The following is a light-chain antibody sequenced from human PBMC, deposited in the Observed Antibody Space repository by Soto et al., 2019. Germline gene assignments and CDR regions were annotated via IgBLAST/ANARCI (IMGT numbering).Light chain of an antibody. J-gene: IGLJ2*01. V-gene: IGLV2-23*01. CDR1: SSDVGNYPL. Sequence: QTVVTQPASVSGSPGQSITISCTGTSSDVGNYPLVSWYQHHPGKAPKLLIYEGNKWPSGVSNRFSGSKSGYTASLTISGLQADDEADYYCSSYAGSRVIFGGGTKLTVL. CDR2: EGN. CDR3: SSYAGSRVI.